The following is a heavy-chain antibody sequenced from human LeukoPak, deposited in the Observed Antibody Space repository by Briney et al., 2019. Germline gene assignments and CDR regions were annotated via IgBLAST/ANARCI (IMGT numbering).Heavy chain of an antibody. V-gene: IGHV4-34*01. CDR3: ARGYSRAYYFDY. CDR1: GGSFSGYY. J-gene: IGHJ4*02. Sequence: ASEALSLTCAVYGGSFSGYYWSWVRWPPGKGVEWIGETNHSRSNTYQPSLKIRDTISVDTSKNQFSLNLSSATAADTAMYYCARGYSRAYYFDYWGQGTLVTVSS. D-gene: IGHD6-13*01. CDR2: TNHSRSN.